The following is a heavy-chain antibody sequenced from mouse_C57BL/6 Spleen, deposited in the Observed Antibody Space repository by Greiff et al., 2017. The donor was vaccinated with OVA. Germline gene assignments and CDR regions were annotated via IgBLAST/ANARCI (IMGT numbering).Heavy chain of an antibody. CDR2: IDPETGGT. J-gene: IGHJ3*01. Sequence: SGAELVRPGASVTLSCKASGYTFTDYEMHWVKQTTGHGLEWIGAIDPETGGTAYNQKFKGKAILTADKSSSTAYMELRSLTSEDSAVYYCSRGGNPAWFAYWGQGTLVTVSA. D-gene: IGHD2-1*01. CDR3: SRGGNPAWFAY. V-gene: IGHV1-15*01. CDR1: GYTFTDYE.